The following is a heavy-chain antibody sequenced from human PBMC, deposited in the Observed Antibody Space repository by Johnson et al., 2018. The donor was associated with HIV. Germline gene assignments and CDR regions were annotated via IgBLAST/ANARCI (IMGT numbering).Heavy chain of an antibody. Sequence: QMQLVESGGGVVQPGRSLRLSCAASGFNFSNYCMYWVRQAPGKGLEWVAVIWYDGSNKYYANSVKGRFIISRDNSKNTLYLQMNSLRAEDTAVYYCAKGASGSQRRGAFHIWGQGTMVTVSS. CDR2: IWYDGSNK. CDR3: AKGASGSQRRGAFHI. D-gene: IGHD1-26*01. J-gene: IGHJ3*02. V-gene: IGHV3-33*06. CDR1: GFNFSNYC.